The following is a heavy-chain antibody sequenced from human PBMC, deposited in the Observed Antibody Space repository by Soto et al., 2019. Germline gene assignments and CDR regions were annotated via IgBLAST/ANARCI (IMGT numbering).Heavy chain of an antibody. J-gene: IGHJ4*02. D-gene: IGHD2-15*01. CDR1: GFTFSSYG. CDR3: AKEGGNCLDD. CDR2: ISYDGSNK. Sequence: QVQLVESGGGVVQPGRSLRLSCAASGFTFSSYGMHWVRQAPGKGLEWVAVISYDGSNKYHADSVKGRFTISRDNSKNTLYVQMTCLSAQDTAVYYCAKEGGNCLDDWGQGTLVAVSS. V-gene: IGHV3-30*18.